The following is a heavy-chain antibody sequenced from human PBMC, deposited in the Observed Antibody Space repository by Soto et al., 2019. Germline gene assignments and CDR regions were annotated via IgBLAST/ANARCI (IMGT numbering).Heavy chain of an antibody. J-gene: IGHJ6*02. Sequence: SETLSLTCTVSSDSMNSGGYYWSWIRQHPGKGLEWIGYIYSNGDTYYNPSLKSRVTISVDTSKNQFSPNLTSVTAADTAVYYCARRGGSSSGYYYYAMDVWGQGTTVTVSS. CDR1: SDSMNSGGYY. V-gene: IGHV4-31*03. D-gene: IGHD6-6*01. CDR3: ARRGGSSSGYYYYAMDV. CDR2: IYSNGDT.